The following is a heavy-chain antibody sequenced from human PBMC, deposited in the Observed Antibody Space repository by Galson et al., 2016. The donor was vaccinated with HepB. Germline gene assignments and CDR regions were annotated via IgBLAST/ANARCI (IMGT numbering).Heavy chain of an antibody. Sequence: SLRLSCATSGFTFSTFWMAWVRQAPGKGLEWVANIKQDGSEKYYVESVRGRFAISRDNTQNSLYVQMNSLRAEDTAVHYCAGGTGWLIEYWGQGTLVTVSS. CDR2: IKQDGSEK. CDR1: GFTFSTFW. V-gene: IGHV3-7*03. J-gene: IGHJ4*02. D-gene: IGHD6-19*01. CDR3: AGGTGWLIEY.